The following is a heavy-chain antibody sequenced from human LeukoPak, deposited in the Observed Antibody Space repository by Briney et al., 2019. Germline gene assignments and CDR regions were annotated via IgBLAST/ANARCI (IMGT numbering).Heavy chain of an antibody. V-gene: IGHV3-15*01. D-gene: IGHD1-1*01. CDR2: IKSKTDGGTT. J-gene: IGHJ4*02. CDR1: GFTFSNAW. CDR3: ARGRIQERTPLNYFDY. Sequence: PGGSLRLSCAASGFTFSNAWMSWVRQAPGKGLEWVGRIKSKTDGGTTDYAAPVKGRFTISRDDSKNTLYLQMNSLKTEDTAIYYCARGRIQERTPLNYFDYWGQGTLVTVSS.